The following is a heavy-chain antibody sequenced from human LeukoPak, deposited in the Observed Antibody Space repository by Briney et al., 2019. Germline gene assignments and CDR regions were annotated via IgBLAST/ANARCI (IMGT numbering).Heavy chain of an antibody. CDR2: IYSGGST. J-gene: IGHJ4*02. CDR1: GFTVSSNY. CDR3: ARAAAGISFDY. Sequence: GGSLRLSCAASGFTVSSNYMSWVRQAPGKGLEWVSVIYSGGSTYYADSVKGRFTLSRDNSKNTLYLQMNSLRAEDTAVYYCARAAAGISFDYWGQGTLVTVSS. D-gene: IGHD6-13*01. V-gene: IGHV3-53*01.